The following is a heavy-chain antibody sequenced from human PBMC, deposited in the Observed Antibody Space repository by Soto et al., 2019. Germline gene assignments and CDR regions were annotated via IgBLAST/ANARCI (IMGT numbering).Heavy chain of an antibody. J-gene: IGHJ6*02. Sequence: SETLSLTCTVSGGSVSSGSYYWSWIRQPPGKGLEWIGYIYYSGSTNYNPSLKGRVTISVDTSKNQFSLMLSSVTAADTAVYYCARYSPTDSIAARYYYYYGMDVWGQGTTVTVSS. CDR3: ARYSPTDSIAARYYYYYGMDV. D-gene: IGHD6-6*01. CDR1: GGSVSSGSYY. V-gene: IGHV4-61*01. CDR2: IYYSGST.